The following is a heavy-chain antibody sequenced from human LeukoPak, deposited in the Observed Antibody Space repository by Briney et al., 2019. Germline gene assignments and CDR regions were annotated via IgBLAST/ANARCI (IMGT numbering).Heavy chain of an antibody. CDR2: ISYDGSNK. CDR3: AKDPGPKSGTTSGYFDY. J-gene: IGHJ4*02. CDR1: GFTFSSYG. D-gene: IGHD1-7*01. V-gene: IGHV3-30*18. Sequence: GRSLRLSCAASGFTFSSYGMHWVRQAPGKGLEWVAVISYDGSNKYYADSVKGRFTISRDNSKNTLYLQMNSLRAEDTAVYYCAKDPGPKSGTTSGYFDYWGQGTLVTVSS.